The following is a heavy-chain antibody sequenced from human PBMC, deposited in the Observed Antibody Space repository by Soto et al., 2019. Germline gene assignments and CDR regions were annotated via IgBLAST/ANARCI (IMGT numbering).Heavy chain of an antibody. CDR1: GFTFSSYA. Sequence: GGSLRLSCAASGFTFSSYAMHWVRQAPGKGLEWVAVISYDGSNKYYADSVKGRFTISRDNSKNTLYLQMNSLRAEDTAVYYCARAVNGYSSSWSQVWRQGTLVTVSS. D-gene: IGHD6-13*01. CDR2: ISYDGSNK. V-gene: IGHV3-30-3*01. CDR3: ARAVNGYSSSWSQV. J-gene: IGHJ4*02.